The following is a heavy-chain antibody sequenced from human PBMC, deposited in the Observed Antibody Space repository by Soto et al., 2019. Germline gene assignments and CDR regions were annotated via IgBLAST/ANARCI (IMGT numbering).Heavy chain of an antibody. CDR3: ARDSERVPDP. D-gene: IGHD6-25*01. J-gene: IGHJ5*02. Sequence: TPAKVSCEACGYTFTSYGISWVRQAPGQGLEWMGWISAYNGNTNYAQKLQGRVTMTTDTSTSTAYMELRSLRSDDTAVYYCARDSERVPDPWGQGTLVTVS. CDR1: GYTFTSYG. V-gene: IGHV1-18*04. CDR2: ISAYNGNT.